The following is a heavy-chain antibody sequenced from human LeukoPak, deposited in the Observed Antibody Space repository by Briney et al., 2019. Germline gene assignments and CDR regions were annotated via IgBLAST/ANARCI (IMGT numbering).Heavy chain of an antibody. D-gene: IGHD3-3*01. V-gene: IGHV4-38-2*01. CDR2: IYHSGST. J-gene: IGHJ4*02. Sequence: SSETLSLTCAVSGYSISSGYYWGWIRQPPGKGLEWIGSIYHSGSTYYNPSLKSRVTISVDTSKNQFSLKLSSVTAADTAVYYCARHSRSSIFGVVMAVSYWGQGTLVAVSS. CDR1: GYSISSGYY. CDR3: ARHSRSSIFGVVMAVSY.